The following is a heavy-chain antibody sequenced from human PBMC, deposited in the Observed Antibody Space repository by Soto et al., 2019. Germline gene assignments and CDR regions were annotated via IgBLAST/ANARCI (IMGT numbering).Heavy chain of an antibody. CDR2: MSEISRPP. CDR1: GFNFRKFA. D-gene: IGHD4-17*01. CDR3: AKDQDNTDYYWIFDL. Sequence: GSLRLSCAASGFNFRKFAMSWVRQAPGKGLEWVSGMSEISRPPLYADSVKGRFTISRDNSKSTLYLEMNNLRPEDTAVYYCAKDQDNTDYYWIFDLWGRGTPVTVSS. J-gene: IGHJ2*01. V-gene: IGHV3-23*01.